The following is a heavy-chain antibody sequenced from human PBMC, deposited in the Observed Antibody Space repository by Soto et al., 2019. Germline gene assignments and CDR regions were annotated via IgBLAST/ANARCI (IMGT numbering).Heavy chain of an antibody. D-gene: IGHD6-19*01. CDR2: IYPGDSDI. J-gene: IGHJ4*02. CDR3: ARQGIAVAGTKRYFDY. Sequence: GESLKISCKGSGYSFSTYWIAWVRQMPGKGLEWMGVIYPGDSDIRYSPSFQGQVTISADKSINTAYLQWSSLKASDTGMYYCARQGIAVAGTKRYFDYWGQGTLVTVSS. CDR1: GYSFSTYW. V-gene: IGHV5-51*01.